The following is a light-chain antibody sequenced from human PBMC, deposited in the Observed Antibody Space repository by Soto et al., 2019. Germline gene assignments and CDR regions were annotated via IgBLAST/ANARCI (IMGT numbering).Light chain of an antibody. J-gene: IGKJ4*01. CDR3: QQRKYWPPLT. Sequence: EIVLTQSPATLSLSPGERATLSCRASHSVNSYLAWYQHKPGQAPRLLIYDASNRAAGIPARFSGSGSGTVFTLTISSLEPEDFAIYYCQQRKYWPPLTFGGGTKVEIK. V-gene: IGKV3-11*01. CDR1: HSVNSY. CDR2: DAS.